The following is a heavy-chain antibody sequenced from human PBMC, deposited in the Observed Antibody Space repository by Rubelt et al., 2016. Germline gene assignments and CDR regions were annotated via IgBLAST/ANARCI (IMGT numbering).Heavy chain of an antibody. J-gene: IGHJ4*02. CDR1: GYTFTYCS. D-gene: IGHD6-6*01. CDR3: ARSASIAGD. Sequence: QVQLGQSEAEVKKPGASVKVSCKASGYTFTYCSLHWLQQAPGQGLERMRWITLYNGNTNYAKKFQGRATITRDMARRTADRGLSSLRSEDSAVYYWARSASIAGDWGQGTLVTVSS. V-gene: IGHV1-68*02. CDR2: ITLYNGNT.